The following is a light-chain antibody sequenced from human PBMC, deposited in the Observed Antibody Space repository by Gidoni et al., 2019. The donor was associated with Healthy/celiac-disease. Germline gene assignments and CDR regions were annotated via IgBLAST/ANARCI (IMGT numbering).Light chain of an antibody. V-gene: IGKV3-11*01. Sequence: ETVFTQPPATLSLSPGERPTLSCRASQSVSSYLSWYQQKPGQAPRLLFYDASNRATGLPARFSGSGSGTDFTLTISSLEPEDFAVYYCQQRSNWPPTFGGGTKVEIK. CDR3: QQRSNWPPT. CDR2: DAS. CDR1: QSVSSY. J-gene: IGKJ4*01.